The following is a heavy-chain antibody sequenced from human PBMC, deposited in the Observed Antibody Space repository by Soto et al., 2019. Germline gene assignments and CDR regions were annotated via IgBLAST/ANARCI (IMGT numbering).Heavy chain of an antibody. CDR1: GYTFTSYA. D-gene: IGHD2-21*02. CDR3: AGNIVVVTALDY. J-gene: IGHJ4*02. Sequence: GASVKVSCKASGYTFTSYAMHWVRQAPGQRLEWMGWINAGNGNTKYSQKFQGRVTITRDTSASTAYMELSSLRSEDTAVYYCAGNIVVVTALDYWGLGTLVTVSS. V-gene: IGHV1-3*01. CDR2: INAGNGNT.